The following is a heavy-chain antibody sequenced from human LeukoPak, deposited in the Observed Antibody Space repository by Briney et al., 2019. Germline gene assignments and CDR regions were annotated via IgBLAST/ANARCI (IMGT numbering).Heavy chain of an antibody. Sequence: ASVKVSCKVSGYRLTELYIYWVRQAPGEGPEWMGGFDPEDDRGIYAQKFQGRVTMTEDTSTNTAYMELSSLRSEDSAMYYCAAPSARSTVTTWSAFDLWGQGQWSPSLQ. D-gene: IGHD4-17*01. CDR1: GYRLTELY. CDR3: AAPSARSTVTTWSAFDL. J-gene: IGHJ3*01. V-gene: IGHV1-24*01. CDR2: FDPEDDRG.